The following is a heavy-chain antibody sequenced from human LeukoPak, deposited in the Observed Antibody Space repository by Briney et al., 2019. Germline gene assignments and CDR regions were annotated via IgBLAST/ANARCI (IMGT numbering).Heavy chain of an antibody. V-gene: IGHV1-24*01. CDR3: AAHEYSISRGLFDY. CDR2: FDPEDGET. D-gene: IGHD6-6*01. Sequence: GASVKVSCKVSGYTLTELSMHWVRQAPGKGLEWMGGFDPEDGETIYAQKCQGRVTMTEDTSTDTAYMELSSLRSEDTAVYYCAAHEYSISRGLFDYWGQGTLVTVSS. CDR1: GYTLTELS. J-gene: IGHJ4*02.